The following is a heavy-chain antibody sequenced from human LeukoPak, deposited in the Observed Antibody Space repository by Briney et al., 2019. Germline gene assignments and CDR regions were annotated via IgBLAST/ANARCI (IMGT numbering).Heavy chain of an antibody. J-gene: IGHJ6*02. CDR1: GGPITSHY. V-gene: IGHV4-59*11. Sequence: SETLSLTCTVSGGPITSHYWSWIRQPTEKGLAWIGYVSLSGTTKYSPCLNNRVTISRDTSQNQFFLRLNSVTAADTAVYFCARSRVSGSYLDYHSGMDVWGQGTTVIVSS. CDR2: VSLSGTT. D-gene: IGHD1-26*01. CDR3: ARSRVSGSYLDYHSGMDV.